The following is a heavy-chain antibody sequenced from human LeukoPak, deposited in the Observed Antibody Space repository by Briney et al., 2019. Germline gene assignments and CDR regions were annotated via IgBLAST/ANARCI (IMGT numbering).Heavy chain of an antibody. J-gene: IGHJ5*02. CDR1: GFTFSSYS. Sequence: GGSLRLSCAASGFTFSSYSMNWVRQAPGKGLGWVSSISSSSSYIYYADSVKGRFTISRDNAKNSLYLQMNSLRAEDTAVYYCARDHRELQYNWFDPWGQGTLVTVSS. V-gene: IGHV3-21*01. D-gene: IGHD1-26*01. CDR3: ARDHRELQYNWFDP. CDR2: ISSSSSYI.